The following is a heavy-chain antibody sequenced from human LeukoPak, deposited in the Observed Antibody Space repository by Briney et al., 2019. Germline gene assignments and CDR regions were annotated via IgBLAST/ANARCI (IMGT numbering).Heavy chain of an antibody. CDR2: IYYSGST. D-gene: IGHD3-9*01. CDR3: ARQGNDILTGYPLDY. CDR1: GGSISSYY. J-gene: IGHJ4*02. Sequence: SETLSLTCTVSGGSISSYYWSWIRQPPGKGLEWIGYIYYSGSTNYNPSLKSRVTISVDTSKNQFSLKLSSVTAADTAVYYCARQGNDILTGYPLDYWGQGTLVTVSS. V-gene: IGHV4-59*08.